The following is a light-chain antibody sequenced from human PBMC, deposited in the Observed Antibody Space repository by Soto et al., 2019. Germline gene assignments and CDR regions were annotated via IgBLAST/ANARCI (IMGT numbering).Light chain of an antibody. CDR1: QSVSSY. V-gene: IGKV3-11*01. CDR2: DAS. CDR3: QQRSNWPST. Sequence: TQSPPSLSLSPGERAALSCRASQSVSSYLAWYQQKPGQAPRLLIYDASKRATGIPARFSGSGSGTDFTLTISSLEPEDFAVYFCQQRSNWPSTFGGGTKVEI. J-gene: IGKJ4*01.